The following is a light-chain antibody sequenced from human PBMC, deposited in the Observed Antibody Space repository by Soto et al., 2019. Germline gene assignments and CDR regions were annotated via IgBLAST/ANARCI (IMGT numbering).Light chain of an antibody. J-gene: IGKJ1*01. V-gene: IGKV1-39*01. Sequence: DIQMTQSPSSLSASVGDRVTITCRPSQSISSSLNWYQQKPGKAPRLLIYATSTLHSGVPSRFSGSGSGTEFTLTISSLQPEDFATYYCQQSYRTPPTFGQGTKVEIK. CDR1: QSISSS. CDR3: QQSYRTPPT. CDR2: ATS.